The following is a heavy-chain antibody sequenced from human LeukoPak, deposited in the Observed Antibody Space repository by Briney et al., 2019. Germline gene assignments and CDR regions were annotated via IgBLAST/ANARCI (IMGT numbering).Heavy chain of an antibody. J-gene: IGHJ4*02. V-gene: IGHV3-48*04. Sequence: PGGSLRLSCAAAGFTFTDYSMNWVRQAPGKGLEWVSYISSSGSTIYYADSVKGRFTISRDNAKNSLYLQMNSLRAEDTAVYCCARGRYGGTFDYWGQGTLVTVSS. D-gene: IGHD4-23*01. CDR1: GFTFTDYS. CDR2: ISSSGSTI. CDR3: ARGRYGGTFDY.